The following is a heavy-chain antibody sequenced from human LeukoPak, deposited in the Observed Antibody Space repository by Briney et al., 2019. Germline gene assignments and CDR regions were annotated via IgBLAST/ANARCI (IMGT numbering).Heavy chain of an antibody. CDR1: GYTFTNYG. J-gene: IGHJ6*02. CDR2: ISAYNGNT. Sequence: ASVKVSCKASGYTFTNYGISWVRQAPGQGLEWMGWISAYNGNTNYAQKLQGRVTMTTDTSTSTAYMELRSLRSDDTAVYYCARVADTTGDYYYYGMDVWGQGTTVTVSS. D-gene: IGHD1-1*01. CDR3: ARVADTTGDYYYYGMDV. V-gene: IGHV1-18*01.